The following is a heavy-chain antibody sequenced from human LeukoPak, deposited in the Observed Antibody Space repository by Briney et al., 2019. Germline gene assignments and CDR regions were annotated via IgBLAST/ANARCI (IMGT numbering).Heavy chain of an antibody. CDR2: ISSNGGST. Sequence: GGSLRLSCSASGFIFSSYGMHWVRQAPGKALEYVSGISSNGGSTYYADSVKGTFTISRDNSKNTLYLQVSSLKSEDTAVYYCVREGVVGVNPALDVWGQGTTVTVSS. CDR3: VREGVVGVNPALDV. V-gene: IGHV3-64D*06. CDR1: GFIFSSYG. J-gene: IGHJ6*02. D-gene: IGHD3-10*01.